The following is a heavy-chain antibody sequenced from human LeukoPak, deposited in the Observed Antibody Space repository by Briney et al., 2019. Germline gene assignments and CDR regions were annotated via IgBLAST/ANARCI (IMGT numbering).Heavy chain of an antibody. CDR1: GFTFSDYY. CDR3: APHYWTTTVY. V-gene: IGHV3-11*04. D-gene: IGHD1-1*01. J-gene: IGHJ4*02. CDR2: ISSSGGTI. Sequence: GGSLRLSCAASGFTFSDYYMSWIRQAPGKGLEWVSYISSSGGTIYYADSVKGRFTISRDNAKNSLYLQMNSLRADDTAVYYCAPHYWTTTVYWGQGTLVTVSS.